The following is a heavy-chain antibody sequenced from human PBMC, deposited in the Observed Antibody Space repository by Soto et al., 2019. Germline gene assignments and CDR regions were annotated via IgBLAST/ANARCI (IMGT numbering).Heavy chain of an antibody. CDR2: INHSGST. Sequence: PSETLSLTCAVYGGSFSGYYWSWIRQPPGKGLEWIGEINHSGSTNYSPSLKSRVTISVDTSKNQFSLKLSSVTAADTAVYYCARGGYYYGSGSYYTTSSIWFDPWGQGTLVTVSS. CDR1: GGSFSGYY. J-gene: IGHJ5*02. D-gene: IGHD3-10*01. CDR3: ARGGYYYGSGSYYTTSSIWFDP. V-gene: IGHV4-34*01.